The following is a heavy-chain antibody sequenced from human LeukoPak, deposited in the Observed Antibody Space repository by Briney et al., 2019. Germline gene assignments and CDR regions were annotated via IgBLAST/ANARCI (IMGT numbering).Heavy chain of an antibody. J-gene: IGHJ6*03. CDR1: GGSIRSGSYY. V-gene: IGHV4-39*01. CDR2: VFYSGST. CDR3: ARHGGYCGSTTCRLDYYHYMDV. D-gene: IGHD2-2*01. Sequence: SETLSLTCTVSGGSIRSGSYYWGWIRQSPGKGLEWIGSVFYSGSTFFKPPLKSRVTISVDTSKNQFSLKLSSVTAADTSVYYCARHGGYCGSTTCRLDYYHYMDVWGKGTTVIVSS.